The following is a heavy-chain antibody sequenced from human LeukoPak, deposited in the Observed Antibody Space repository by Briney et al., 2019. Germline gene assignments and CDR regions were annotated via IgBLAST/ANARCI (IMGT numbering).Heavy chain of an antibody. CDR1: GFTFSTYR. D-gene: IGHD6-6*01. CDR2: ISSSSSTL. CDR3: ARDPSDPSSIAARPDFDY. Sequence: PGGSLRLSCAASGFTFSTYRMNWVRQAPGKGLEWVSYISSSSSTLYYADSVKGRFTISRDNAKNSLYLQMNSLRAEDTAVYYCARDPSDPSSIAARPDFDYWGQGTLVTVSS. V-gene: IGHV3-48*04. J-gene: IGHJ4*02.